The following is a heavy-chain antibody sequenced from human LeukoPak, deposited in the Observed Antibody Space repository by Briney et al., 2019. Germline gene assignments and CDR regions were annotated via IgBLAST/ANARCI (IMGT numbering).Heavy chain of an antibody. CDR2: IIPILGTA. V-gene: IGHV1-69*13. J-gene: IGHJ3*02. D-gene: IGHD1-26*01. Sequence: SVKVSCKASGGTFSSYAISWVRQAPGQGLEWMGGIIPILGTANYAQKFQGRVTITADESTSTAYMELSSLRSEDTAVYYCARDPNLEWGDAFDIWGQGTMVTVSS. CDR3: ARDPNLEWGDAFDI. CDR1: GGTFSSYA.